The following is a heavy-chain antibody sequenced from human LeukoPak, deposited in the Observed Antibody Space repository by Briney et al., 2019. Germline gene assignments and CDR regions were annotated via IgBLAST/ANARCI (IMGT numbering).Heavy chain of an antibody. D-gene: IGHD1-26*01. CDR1: GYTFTDYY. CDR3: ARDSGLGPTWHPFDH. Sequence: ASVKVSCKASGYTFTDYYMHWVRQAPGPGLEWMGWINPNSGGTNYAQKFRGRVTMTRDTSISTAYMELSGLRSDDTAVYYCARDSGLGPTWHPFDHWGQGTPVTVSS. V-gene: IGHV1-2*02. J-gene: IGHJ4*02. CDR2: INPNSGGT.